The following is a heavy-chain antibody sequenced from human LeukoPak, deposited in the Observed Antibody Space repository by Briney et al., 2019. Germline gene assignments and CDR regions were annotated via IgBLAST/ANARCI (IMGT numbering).Heavy chain of an antibody. CDR3: ARAGPLDYGDYPRLDAFDI. J-gene: IGHJ3*02. CDR1: GLIFNNYG. Sequence: GGSLRLSCAASGLIFNNYGLIWVRQAPGKGLEWVSSISSSSSYISYAYAVKGRFTISRENAKTSLYLQMNSLRAEDTAVYYWARAGPLDYGDYPRLDAFDIWGQGTMVTVSS. CDR2: ISSSSSYI. D-gene: IGHD4-17*01. V-gene: IGHV3-21*01.